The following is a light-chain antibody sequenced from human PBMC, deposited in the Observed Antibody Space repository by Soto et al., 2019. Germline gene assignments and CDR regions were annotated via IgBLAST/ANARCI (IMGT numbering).Light chain of an antibody. Sequence: NFMLTQPNSVSESPGKTVTISCTRSSGSVASNDVQLYPRRPGSAPSLLIYEDDQSSSGVPDRFAGSIDSASNSASLTVSGLKPDDEAYYYCQCFDNNNFKWGFGGGTQLTVL. CDR1: SGSVASND. CDR3: QCFDNNNFKWG. CDR2: EDD. V-gene: IGLV6-57*03. J-gene: IGLJ3*02.